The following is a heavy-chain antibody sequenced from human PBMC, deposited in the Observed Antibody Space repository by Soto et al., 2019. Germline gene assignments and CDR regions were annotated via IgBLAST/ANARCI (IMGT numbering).Heavy chain of an antibody. CDR3: ARDVYGDSYYYYYYGMDV. Sequence: VQLVESGGGVVQPGRSLRLSCAASGFTFSSYGMHWVRQAPGKGLEWVSRINSDGSSTSYADSVKGRFTISRDNAKNTLYLQMNSLRAEDTAVYYCARDVYGDSYYYYYYGMDVWGQGTTVTVSS. J-gene: IGHJ6*02. CDR2: INSDGSST. V-gene: IGHV3-74*01. D-gene: IGHD4-17*01. CDR1: GFTFSSYG.